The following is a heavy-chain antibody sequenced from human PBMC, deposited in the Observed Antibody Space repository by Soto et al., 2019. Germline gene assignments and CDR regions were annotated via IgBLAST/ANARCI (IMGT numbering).Heavy chain of an antibody. CDR3: ASGVGFEY. J-gene: IGHJ4*02. V-gene: IGHV3-74*01. CDR2: INSDGSRT. Sequence: VPLVESGGGLVQPGGSLRLSCAASGFTFSSYWIHWARQAPGKGPVWVARINSDGSRTNYADAVKGRFTISRDNAKNTLYLEMNSLRGEDTAVYHCASGVGFEYWGQGTLVTVSS. CDR1: GFTFSSYW.